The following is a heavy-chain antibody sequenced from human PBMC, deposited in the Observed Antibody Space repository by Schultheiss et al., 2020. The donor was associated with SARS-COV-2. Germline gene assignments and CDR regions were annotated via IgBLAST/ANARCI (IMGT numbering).Heavy chain of an antibody. J-gene: IGHJ6*02. CDR1: GFTFSSYA. Sequence: GESLKISCAASGFTFSSYAMHWVRQAPGKGLEWVAVISYDGSNKYYADSVKGRFTISRDNSKNTLYLQMNSLRAEDTAVYYCAKDQSRLPTYGMDVWGQGTTVTVSS. CDR3: AKDQSRLPTYGMDV. CDR2: ISYDGSNK. V-gene: IGHV3-30*07. D-gene: IGHD4-11*01.